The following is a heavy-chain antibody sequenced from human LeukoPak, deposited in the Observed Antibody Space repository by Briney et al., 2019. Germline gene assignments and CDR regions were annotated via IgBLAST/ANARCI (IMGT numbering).Heavy chain of an antibody. Sequence: SETLSLTCTVSGGSISSYYWSWIRQPAGKGLEWIGRIYTSGSTNYNPSLESRVTMSVDTSKNQFSLKLSSVTAADTAVYYCARDRVVPAAEYYMDVWGKGTTVTVSS. D-gene: IGHD2-2*01. J-gene: IGHJ6*03. CDR3: ARDRVVPAAEYYMDV. V-gene: IGHV4-4*07. CDR1: GGSISSYY. CDR2: IYTSGST.